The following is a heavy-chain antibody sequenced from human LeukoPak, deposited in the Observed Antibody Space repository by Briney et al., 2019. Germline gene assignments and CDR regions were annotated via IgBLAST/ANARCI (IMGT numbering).Heavy chain of an antibody. CDR1: GGSISSYY. D-gene: IGHD6-6*01. CDR3: ARCGIAARPGDYYYYYYMDV. Sequence: SETLSLTCTVSGGSISSYYWSWIRQPPGKGLEWIGYIYYSGSTNYSPSLKSRVTMSVDTSKNQFSLKLSSVTAADTAVYYCARCGIAARPGDYYYYYYMDVWGKGTTVTVSS. CDR2: IYYSGST. V-gene: IGHV4-59*12. J-gene: IGHJ6*03.